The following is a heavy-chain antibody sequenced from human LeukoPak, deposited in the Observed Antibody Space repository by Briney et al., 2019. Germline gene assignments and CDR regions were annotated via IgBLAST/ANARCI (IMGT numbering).Heavy chain of an antibody. D-gene: IGHD2-15*01. J-gene: IGHJ4*02. CDR2: IGTAGDT. V-gene: IGHV3-13*01. Sequence: GGSLRLSCAASGFTFSSYDMHWVRQATGKGLEWVSAIGTAGDTYYPGSVKGRFTISRENAKNSLYLQMNSLRAGDTAVYYCARDYVPSGRGGLGYWGQGTLVTVSS. CDR3: ARDYVPSGRGGLGY. CDR1: GFTFSSYD.